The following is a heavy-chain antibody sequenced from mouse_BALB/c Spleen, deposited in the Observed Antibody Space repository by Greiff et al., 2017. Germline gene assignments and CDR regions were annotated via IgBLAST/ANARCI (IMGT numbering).Heavy chain of an antibody. D-gene: IGHD4-1*01. CDR2: IRLKSNNYAT. CDR1: GFTFSNYW. J-gene: IGHJ2*01. V-gene: IGHV6-6*02. Sequence: VQLKQSGGGLVQPGGSMKLSCVASGFTFSNYWMNWVRQSPEKGLEWVAEIRLKSNNYATHYAESVKGRFTISRDDSKSSVYLQMNNLRAEDTGIYYCTRQTGLFDYWGQGTTLTVSS. CDR3: TRQTGLFDY.